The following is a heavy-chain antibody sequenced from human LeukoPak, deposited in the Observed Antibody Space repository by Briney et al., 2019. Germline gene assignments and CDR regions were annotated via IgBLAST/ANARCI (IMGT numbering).Heavy chain of an antibody. V-gene: IGHV3-21*01. CDR2: ISSSSSSI. CDR1: GFTFSTYS. Sequence: GVSLRLSCAASGFTFSTYSMNWVRQAPGKGLEWVSSISSSSSSIYYADPVKGRFTISRGNAKDSLYLQMNSLRAEDTAVYYCARELVTSSYWGQGTLVTVSS. CDR3: ARELVTSSY. D-gene: IGHD4-23*01. J-gene: IGHJ4*02.